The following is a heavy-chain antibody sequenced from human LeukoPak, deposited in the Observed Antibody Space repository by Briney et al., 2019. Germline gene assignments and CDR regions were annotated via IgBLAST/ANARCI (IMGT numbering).Heavy chain of an antibody. Sequence: SETLSPTCTVSGDSITSYYWNWIRQPPGKGLEWIGHIYHSGSTNYNPSLKSRVTTSVDTSKNQISLKLSSVTAADTAVYYCARPASAYYVNEGFDIWGQGTMVTVSS. CDR2: IYHSGST. D-gene: IGHD3-3*01. J-gene: IGHJ3*02. CDR3: ARPASAYYVNEGFDI. CDR1: GDSITSYY. V-gene: IGHV4-59*01.